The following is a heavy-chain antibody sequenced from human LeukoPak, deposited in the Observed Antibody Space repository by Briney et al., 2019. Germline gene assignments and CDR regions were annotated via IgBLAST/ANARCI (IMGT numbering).Heavy chain of an antibody. CDR2: IRSKANSYAT. J-gene: IGHJ5*02. Sequence: PGGSLKLSCAASGFTFSGSAMHWVRQASGKGLEWVGRIRSKANSYATAYAASVKGRFTISRDDSKNTAYLQMNSLKTEDTAVYYCTRQDSSGLTWGQGTLVTVS. D-gene: IGHD6-19*01. V-gene: IGHV3-73*01. CDR1: GFTFSGSA. CDR3: TRQDSSGLT.